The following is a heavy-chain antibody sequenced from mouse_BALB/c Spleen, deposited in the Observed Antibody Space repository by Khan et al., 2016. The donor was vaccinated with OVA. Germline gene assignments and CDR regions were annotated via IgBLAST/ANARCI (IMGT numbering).Heavy chain of an antibody. CDR1: GFTFSGYG. V-gene: IGHV5-6-3*01. D-gene: IGHD2-14*01. CDR3: ARVYYRYDEGYWYFDV. CDR2: INSNGGTS. J-gene: IGHJ1*01. Sequence: EVELVESGGGLVQPGGSLKLSCAASGFTFSGYGMSWVRQTPDKRLELVATINSNGGTSYYPDSVKGRFTISRDNAKNTLNLHMSSLKSEDTAMYYCARVYYRYDEGYWYFDVWGAGTTVTVSS.